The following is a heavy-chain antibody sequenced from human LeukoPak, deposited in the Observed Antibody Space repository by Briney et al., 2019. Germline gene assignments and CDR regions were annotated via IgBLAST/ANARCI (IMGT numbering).Heavy chain of an antibody. CDR1: GFTFRTYW. V-gene: IGHV3-74*01. Sequence: PGGSPRLSCAASGFTFRTYWPHWVRQAPGQGLVWGSRINTDWSSTSYADSVRGRFTISRDNGKNTLYLQMNSLRAEDTAVYYCAREDLYDTSGSADYWGQGTLVTVSS. D-gene: IGHD3-22*01. CDR2: INTDWSST. CDR3: AREDLYDTSGSADY. J-gene: IGHJ4*02.